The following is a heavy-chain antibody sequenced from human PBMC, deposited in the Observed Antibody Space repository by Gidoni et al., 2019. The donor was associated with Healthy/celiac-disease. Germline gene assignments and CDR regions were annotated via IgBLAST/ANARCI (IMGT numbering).Heavy chain of an antibody. CDR1: GGSISSSSYY. J-gene: IGHJ4*02. CDR3: ARSSGYGEIDY. CDR2: IYYSGST. D-gene: IGHD5-12*01. V-gene: IGHV4-39*01. Sequence: QLQLQESGPGLVKPSETLSLTCTVSGGSISSSSYYWGWIRQPPGKGLEWIGSIYYSGSTYYNPSLKSRVTISVDTSKNQFSLKLSSVTAADTAVYYCARSSGYGEIDYWGQGTLVTVSS.